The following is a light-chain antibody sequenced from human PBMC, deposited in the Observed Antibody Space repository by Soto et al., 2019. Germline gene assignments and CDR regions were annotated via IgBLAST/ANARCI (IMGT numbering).Light chain of an antibody. V-gene: IGKV3-20*01. CDR1: QSVYSSS. CDR2: GVS. J-gene: IGKJ2*01. Sequence: EIGLTQSLGTLSLSPGERATLSCRASQSVYSSSLAWYQQKPGQAPRLLIYGVSIRATGIPDRFSGSVSGTDFTLTISRLEPEDFAVYYCQQYGSSPSTFGQGTKVEIK. CDR3: QQYGSSPST.